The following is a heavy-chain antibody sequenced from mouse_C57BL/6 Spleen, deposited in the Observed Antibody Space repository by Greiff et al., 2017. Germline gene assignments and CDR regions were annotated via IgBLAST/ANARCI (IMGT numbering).Heavy chain of an antibody. CDR3: ARGDYDVGY. CDR1: GYTFTSYW. CDR2: IDPSDSYT. J-gene: IGHJ3*01. Sequence: QVQLQQPGAELVMPGASVKLSCTASGYTFTSYWMHWVKQRPGQGLEWIGEIDPSDSYTNYNQKFKGKSTLTVDTSSSTAYMQLSSLTSEDSAVYYCARGDYDVGYWGQGTLVTVSA. V-gene: IGHV1-69*01. D-gene: IGHD2-4*01.